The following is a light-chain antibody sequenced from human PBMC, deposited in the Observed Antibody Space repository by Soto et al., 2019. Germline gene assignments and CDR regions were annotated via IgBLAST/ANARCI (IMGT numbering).Light chain of an antibody. J-gene: IGLJ2*01. CDR2: QDS. V-gene: IGLV3-1*01. CDR1: KLGDKY. CDR3: QARDSTGV. Sequence: SYELTQAPSVSVSPGQTASITCSGDKLGDKYTCWYQQKPGQSPVLVIYQDSKRPSGIPERFSGSNSGNTATLTISGTQAMDEADYYCQARDSTGVFGGGTKLTVL.